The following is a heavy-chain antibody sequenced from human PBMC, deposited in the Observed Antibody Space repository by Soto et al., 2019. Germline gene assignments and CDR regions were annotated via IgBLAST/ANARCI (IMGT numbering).Heavy chain of an antibody. CDR3: AKDFFPIFGVAN. V-gene: IGHV3-23*01. CDR2: ISGSGGST. Sequence: GGSLRLSCAASGFTFSSYAMSWVRQAPGKGLEWVSAISGSGGSTYYADSVKGRFTISRDNSKNTLYLQMSSLRAEDTAVYYCAKDFFPIFGVANWGQGTLVTVSS. D-gene: IGHD3-3*01. CDR1: GFTFSSYA. J-gene: IGHJ4*02.